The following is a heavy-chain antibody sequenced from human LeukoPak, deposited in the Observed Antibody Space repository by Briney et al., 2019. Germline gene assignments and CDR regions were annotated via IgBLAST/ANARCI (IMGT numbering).Heavy chain of an antibody. V-gene: IGHV1-3*01. D-gene: IGHD3-22*01. J-gene: IGHJ4*02. CDR3: ARLFPSYYYDSSGYYYLDY. Sequence: ASVKVSCKASGYTFTSNAMHWVRQAPGQRLEWMGWINAGNGNTKYSQKFQGRVTITRDTSASTAYMELSSLRSEDTAVYYCARLFPSYYYDSSGYYYLDYWGQGTLVTVSS. CDR2: INAGNGNT. CDR1: GYTFTSNA.